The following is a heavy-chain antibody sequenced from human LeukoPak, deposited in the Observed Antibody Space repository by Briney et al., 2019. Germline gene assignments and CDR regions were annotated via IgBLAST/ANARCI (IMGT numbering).Heavy chain of an antibody. J-gene: IGHJ2*01. Sequence: SETLSLPCAVYGGSFSGYYWSWIRQPPGKGLEWIGEINHSGSTNYNPSLKSRVTISVDTSKNQFSLKLSSVTAADTAVYYCARGDYRSYWYFDLWGRGTLVTVSS. V-gene: IGHV4-34*01. CDR1: GGSFSGYY. CDR3: ARGDYRSYWYFDL. D-gene: IGHD4-11*01. CDR2: INHSGST.